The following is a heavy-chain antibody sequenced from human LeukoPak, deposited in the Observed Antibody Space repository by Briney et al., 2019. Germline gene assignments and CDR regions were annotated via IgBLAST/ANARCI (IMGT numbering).Heavy chain of an antibody. J-gene: IGHJ3*02. V-gene: IGHV3-15*01. D-gene: IGHD6-19*01. Sequence: PGGSLRLSCAASGLTFSNTWMSWVRQAPGKGLEWVGRIKSKSDGGTTDFPAPVKGRFTIFRDESKNTVYLQMNSLQSEDTAMYHCATGRRNGWYGTFDMWGQGTMVTVSS. CDR2: IKSKSDGGTT. CDR3: ATGRRNGWYGTFDM. CDR1: GLTFSNTW.